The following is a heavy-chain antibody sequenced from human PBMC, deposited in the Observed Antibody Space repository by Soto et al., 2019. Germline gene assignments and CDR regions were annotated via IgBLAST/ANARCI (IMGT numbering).Heavy chain of an antibody. CDR2: IKSKTDGGTT. V-gene: IGHV3-15*01. Sequence: PGGSLRLSCAASGFTFSNAWMSWVRQAPGKGLEWVGRIKTKTDGDGGWVGRIKSKTDGGTTDYAAPVKGRFTISRDDSKNTLYLQMNSLKTEDTAVYYCTTDYYYMDVWGKGTSVTVSS. J-gene: IGHJ6*03. CDR3: TTDYYYMDV. CDR1: GFTFSNAW.